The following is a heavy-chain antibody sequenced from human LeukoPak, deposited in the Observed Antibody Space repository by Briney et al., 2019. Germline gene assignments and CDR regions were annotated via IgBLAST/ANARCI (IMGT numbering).Heavy chain of an antibody. CDR2: ISSSSSYI. Sequence: GGSLRLSCAASGFTFSSYSMNWVRQAPGKGLEWVSSISSSSSYIYYADSVKGRFTISRDNAKNSLYLQMNSLRAEDTAVYYCANHSITMIVVVSSAFDYWGQGTLVTVSS. CDR1: GFTFSSYS. J-gene: IGHJ4*02. V-gene: IGHV3-21*04. CDR3: ANHSITMIVVVSSAFDY. D-gene: IGHD3-22*01.